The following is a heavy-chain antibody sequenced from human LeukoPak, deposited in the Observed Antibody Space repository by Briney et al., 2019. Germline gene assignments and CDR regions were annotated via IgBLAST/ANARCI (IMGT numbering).Heavy chain of an antibody. Sequence: GGSLRLSCAAPGFTFSSYLMNCVRQAPGKWLEWVATINQDASEKYYVDSVKSRFTISRDNAKKSLYLQMNSLRAEDTAIYYCARDGSRGYCYGYSDNWGQGTLVTVSS. CDR1: GFTFSSYL. D-gene: IGHD5-18*01. CDR2: INQDASEK. CDR3: ARDGSRGYCYGYSDN. V-gene: IGHV3-7*01. J-gene: IGHJ4*02.